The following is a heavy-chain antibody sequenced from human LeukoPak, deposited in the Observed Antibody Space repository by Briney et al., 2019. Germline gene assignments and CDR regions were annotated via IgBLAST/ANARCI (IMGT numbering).Heavy chain of an antibody. J-gene: IGHJ6*03. CDR2: RGGSGGGT. V-gene: IGHV3-23*01. CDR3: ARGYYMDV. Sequence: GGSLRLSCAVSGFTYSSYAMSWLRQAPAKGGEWVSGRGGSGGGTYYADSVKGRFTVSRDNSKNTLFLQMNSLRAEDTAAYYCARGYYMDVWGTGTTVIVSS. CDR1: GFTYSSYA.